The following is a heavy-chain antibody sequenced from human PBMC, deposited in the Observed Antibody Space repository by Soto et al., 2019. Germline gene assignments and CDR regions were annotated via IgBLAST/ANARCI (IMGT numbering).Heavy chain of an antibody. J-gene: IGHJ4*02. CDR2: ISGSGDGT. V-gene: IGHV3-23*01. CDR1: GFTFSSFA. Sequence: GGSLRLSCAASGFTFSSFALSWVRQAPGKGLEWVSAISGSGDGTDYADSVKGRFTISRDNAKNSLYLQMNSLRAEDTAVYYCARVYYDSTPFDYWGQGTLVTVSS. CDR3: ARVYYDSTPFDY. D-gene: IGHD3-22*01.